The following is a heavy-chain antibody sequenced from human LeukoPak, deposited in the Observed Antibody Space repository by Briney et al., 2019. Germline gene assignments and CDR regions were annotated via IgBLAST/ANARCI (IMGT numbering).Heavy chain of an antibody. V-gene: IGHV3-7*01. Sequence: GGSLRLSCAASGFTFSSYWMSWVRQAPGKGLKWVANIKQDGSEKYYVDSVKGRFTISRDNAKNSLYLQMNSLRAEDTAVYYCARDRLHYYYDSSGYSDYWGQGTLVTVSS. CDR1: GFTFSSYW. CDR3: ARDRLHYYYDSSGYSDY. D-gene: IGHD3-22*01. CDR2: IKQDGSEK. J-gene: IGHJ4*02.